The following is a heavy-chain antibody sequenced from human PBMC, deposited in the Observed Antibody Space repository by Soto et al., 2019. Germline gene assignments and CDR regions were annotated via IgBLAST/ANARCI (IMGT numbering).Heavy chain of an antibody. D-gene: IGHD7-27*01. CDR3: ARVGTPIDY. Sequence: QVHLVQSGAEVKKPGASVKVSCTASGYTFTNFGISWVRQAPGQGLEWMGWSSAYNGNTTYAQKFQGRVTMTTDTSTITAYMELRSLRSDDTAVYYCARVGTPIDYWGKGTLVTVSS. CDR2: SSAYNGNT. J-gene: IGHJ4*02. V-gene: IGHV1-18*01. CDR1: GYTFTNFG.